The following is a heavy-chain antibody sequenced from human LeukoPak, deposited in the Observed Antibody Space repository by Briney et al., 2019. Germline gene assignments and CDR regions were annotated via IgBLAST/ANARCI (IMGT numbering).Heavy chain of an antibody. CDR3: TRDVGFCSGGRCFSSGPADY. CDR1: GFIFSGHW. Sequence: GGSLRLSCAASGFIFSGHWMHWVRQAPGKGLMWFSHIICDGSSTNYADSVKGRFTISRDNAKNTLYLQMNSLRAEDTAVYYCTRDVGFCSGGRCFSSGPADYWGQGTLVTVSS. J-gene: IGHJ4*02. V-gene: IGHV3-74*01. D-gene: IGHD2-15*01. CDR2: IICDGSST.